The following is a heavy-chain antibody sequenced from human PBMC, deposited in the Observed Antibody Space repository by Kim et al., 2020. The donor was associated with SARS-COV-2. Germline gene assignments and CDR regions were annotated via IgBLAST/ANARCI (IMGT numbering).Heavy chain of an antibody. D-gene: IGHD6-6*01. V-gene: IGHV3-48*02. CDR3: TRGVAARPDY. Sequence: YADSVRGRFTISRDNARNSLYLQLDSLRDDDTAVYYCTRGVAARPDYWGQGVLVIVSS. J-gene: IGHJ4*02.